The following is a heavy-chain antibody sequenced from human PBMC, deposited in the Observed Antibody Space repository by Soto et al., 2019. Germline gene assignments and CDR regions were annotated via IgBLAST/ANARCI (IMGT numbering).Heavy chain of an antibody. CDR2: IYYSGTT. V-gene: IGHV4-59*01. J-gene: IGHJ5*02. Sequence: SETLSLTCTVSGVSISSYYWIWLRQPPGKGLEWIGYIYYSGTTNYNPSLKSRLSISVDTSKNQFSLKLSSVTAADTAVYYCARDSNSQNWFDPWGQGTLVTVSS. CDR1: GVSISSYY. CDR3: ARDSNSQNWFDP. D-gene: IGHD6-13*01.